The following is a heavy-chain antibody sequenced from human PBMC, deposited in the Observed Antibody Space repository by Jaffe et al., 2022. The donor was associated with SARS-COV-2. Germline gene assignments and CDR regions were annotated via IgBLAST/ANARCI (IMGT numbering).Heavy chain of an antibody. V-gene: IGHV3-21*01. J-gene: IGHJ4*02. Sequence: EVQLVESGGGLVKPGGSLRLSCAASGFTFSSYSMNWVRQAPGKGLEWVSSISSSSSYIYYADSVKGRFTISRDNAKNSLYLQMNSLRAEDTAVYYCARDVGAFDPIYYFDYWGQGTLVTVSS. D-gene: IGHD3-16*01. CDR1: GFTFSSYS. CDR2: ISSSSSYI. CDR3: ARDVGAFDPIYYFDY.